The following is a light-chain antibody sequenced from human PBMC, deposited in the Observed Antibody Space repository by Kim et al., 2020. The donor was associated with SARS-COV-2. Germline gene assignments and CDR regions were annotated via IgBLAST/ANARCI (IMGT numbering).Light chain of an antibody. CDR1: SGDVGGYHY. CDR3: CSYAGSDIVV. V-gene: IGLV2-11*01. CDR2: DVS. Sequence: QSALTQPRSVSGSPGQSVTISCTGTSGDVGGYHYVSWYQQHPGKAPKLMLYDVSRRPSGVPDRFSGSKSGNTASLIISGLQADDEGDYYCCSYAGSDIVVFGGGTQLTVL. J-gene: IGLJ2*01.